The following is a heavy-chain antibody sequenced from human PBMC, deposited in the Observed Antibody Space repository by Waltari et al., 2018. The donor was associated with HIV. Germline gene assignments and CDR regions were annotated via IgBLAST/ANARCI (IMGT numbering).Heavy chain of an antibody. CDR2: IKSKTDGGTT. CDR1: GLTFSNAW. Sequence: EVQLVESGGGLVKPGGSLRLYCAAFGLTFSNAWMSWVRQAPGKGLEWVGRIKSKTDGGTTDYAAPVKGRFTISRDDSKNTLYLQMNSLKTEDTAVYYCARIGTFPHNYAIDFWGQGTTVTVSS. D-gene: IGHD1-26*01. J-gene: IGHJ6*02. CDR3: ARIGTFPHNYAIDF. V-gene: IGHV3-15*01.